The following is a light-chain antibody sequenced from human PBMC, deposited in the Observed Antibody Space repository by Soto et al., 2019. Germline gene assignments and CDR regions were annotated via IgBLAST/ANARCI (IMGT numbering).Light chain of an antibody. CDR2: QDS. J-gene: IGLJ2*01. CDR1: KLGDKY. Sequence: SSELTQPPSVSVSPGQTASITCSGDKLGDKYACWYQQKPGQSPVLVIYQDSKRPSGIPERFSGSNSGNTVTLTISGTQAMDEADYYCQAWDSSTDVVFGGGTQLTVL. V-gene: IGLV3-1*01. CDR3: QAWDSSTDVV.